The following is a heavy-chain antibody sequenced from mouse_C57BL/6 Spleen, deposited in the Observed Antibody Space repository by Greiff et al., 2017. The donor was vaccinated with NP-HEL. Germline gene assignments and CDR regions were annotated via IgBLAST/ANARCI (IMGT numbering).Heavy chain of an antibody. CDR1: GFTFSSYA. J-gene: IGHJ3*01. CDR2: ISDGGSYT. D-gene: IGHD1-1*01. V-gene: IGHV5-4*01. CDR3: ARDERVYYYGSSYVLFAY. Sequence: EVKLVESGGGLVKPGGSLKLSCAASGFTFSSYAMSWVRQTPEKRLEWVATISDGGSYTYYPDNVKGRFTISRDNAKNNLYLQMSHLKSEDTAMYYWARDERVYYYGSSYVLFAYWGQGTLVTVSA.